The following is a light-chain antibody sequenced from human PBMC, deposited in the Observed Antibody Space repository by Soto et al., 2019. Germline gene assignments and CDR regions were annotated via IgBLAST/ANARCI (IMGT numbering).Light chain of an antibody. Sequence: DIQMTQSPSSLSASVGDRVTITCRASQPLSTYLNWYQQRPGKAPKFLISATSTLQSGVPARFSGSGSGTGFTLTISTLSPEDVGTYFCHQSYTSPFTFGQGTRLEI. CDR3: HQSYTSPFT. J-gene: IGKJ2*01. CDR2: ATS. CDR1: QPLSTY. V-gene: IGKV1-39*01.